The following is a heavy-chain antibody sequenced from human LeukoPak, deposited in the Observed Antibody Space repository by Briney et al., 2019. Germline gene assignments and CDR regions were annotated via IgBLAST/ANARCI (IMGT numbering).Heavy chain of an antibody. D-gene: IGHD3-22*01. CDR3: ARQSVVALGYMDV. CDR2: IYHSGST. J-gene: IGHJ6*02. Sequence: SETLSLTCAVSGGSISSGGYSWSWIRQPPGKGLEWIGYIYHSGSTYYNPSLKSRVTISVDRSKNQFSLKLSSVTAADTAVYYCARQSVVALGYMDVWGQGTTVTLSS. V-gene: IGHV4-30-2*01. CDR1: GGSISSGGYS.